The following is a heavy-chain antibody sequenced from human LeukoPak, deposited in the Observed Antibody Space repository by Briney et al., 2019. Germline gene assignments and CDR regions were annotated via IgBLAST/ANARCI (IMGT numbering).Heavy chain of an antibody. D-gene: IGHD1-26*01. Sequence: GGSLRLSCAASGFTFNSYWMHWVRQAPGKGLVWVSHINGDGSRTAYADSVKGRFTTSRDNAKNTLYLQVNSLRDEDTAVYYCARSTYCGSYLVSWGQRTLVTVSS. J-gene: IGHJ4*02. CDR2: INGDGSRT. CDR3: ARSTYCGSYLVS. V-gene: IGHV3-74*01. CDR1: GFTFNSYW.